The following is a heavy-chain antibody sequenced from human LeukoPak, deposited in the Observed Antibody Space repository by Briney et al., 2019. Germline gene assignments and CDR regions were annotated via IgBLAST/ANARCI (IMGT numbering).Heavy chain of an antibody. V-gene: IGHV1-2*02. CDR3: ARGVGATQGVDY. J-gene: IGHJ4*02. D-gene: IGHD1-26*01. CDR2: INPNSGGT. CDR1: GYTFTGYY. Sequence: ASVKVSCKASGYTFTGYYIHWVRQAPGQGLEWMGWINPNSGGTNYAQRFQGRVTMTRDTSISTAYMELSRLRSDDTAVYYCARGVGATQGVDYWGQGTLVTVSS.